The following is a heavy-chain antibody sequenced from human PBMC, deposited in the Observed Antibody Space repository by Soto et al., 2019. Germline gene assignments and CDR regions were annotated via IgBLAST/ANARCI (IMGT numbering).Heavy chain of an antibody. V-gene: IGHV1-18*04. CDR1: GYTFTSYG. D-gene: IGHD6-6*01. Sequence: ASVKVSCKASGYTFTSYGISWVRQAPGQGLEWMGWISAYNGNTNYAQKLQGRVTMTTDTSTSTAYMELRSLRSDDTAVYYCAREGRGYSSSRYYYYGMDVWGQGTTVTVSS. CDR3: AREGRGYSSSRYYYYGMDV. J-gene: IGHJ6*02. CDR2: ISAYNGNT.